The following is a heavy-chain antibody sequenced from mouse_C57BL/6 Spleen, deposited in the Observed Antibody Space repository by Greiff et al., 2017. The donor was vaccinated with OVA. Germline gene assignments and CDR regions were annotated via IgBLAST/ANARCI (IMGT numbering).Heavy chain of an antibody. CDR1: GYAFSSSW. D-gene: IGHD1-1*01. CDR3: ESAGGGLFYFDY. Sequence: VQLQQSGPELVKPGASVKISCKASGYAFSSSWMNWVKQRPGKGLEWIGRIYPGDGDTNYNGKFKGKATLTADKSSSTAYMQLNSLTSEDSAVSFWESAGGGLFYFDYWGQGTTLTVSS. CDR2: IYPGDGDT. V-gene: IGHV1-82*01. J-gene: IGHJ2*01.